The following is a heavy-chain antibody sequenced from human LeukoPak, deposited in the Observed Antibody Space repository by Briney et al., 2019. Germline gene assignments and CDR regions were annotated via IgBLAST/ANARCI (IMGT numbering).Heavy chain of an antibody. CDR2: ISGSGGST. CDR3: ARSRSSWSTDYYYYYMDV. V-gene: IGHV3-23*01. J-gene: IGHJ6*03. Sequence: GGSLRLSCAASGFTFSSYAMSWVRQAPGKGLEWVSAISGSGGSTYYADSVKGRFTISRDNAKNSLYLQMNSLRAEDTALYYCARSRSSWSTDYYYYYMDVWGKGTTVTVSS. D-gene: IGHD6-13*01. CDR1: GFTFSSYA.